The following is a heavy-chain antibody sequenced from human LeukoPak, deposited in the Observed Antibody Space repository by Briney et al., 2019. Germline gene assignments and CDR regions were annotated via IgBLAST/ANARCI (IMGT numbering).Heavy chain of an antibody. CDR3: ARDPRPTRGGGSGSYYNLIDY. J-gene: IGHJ4*02. Sequence: ASVKVSCKASGYTFTGYYMHWVRQAPGQGLEWMGWINPNSGGTNYAQKFQGRVTMTRDTSISTAYMELSRLRSDDTAVYYCARDPRPTRGGGSGSYYNLIDYWGQGTLVTVSS. V-gene: IGHV1-2*02. D-gene: IGHD3-10*01. CDR1: GYTFTGYY. CDR2: INPNSGGT.